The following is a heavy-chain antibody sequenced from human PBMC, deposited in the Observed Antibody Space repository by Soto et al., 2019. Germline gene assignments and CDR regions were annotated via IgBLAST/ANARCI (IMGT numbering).Heavy chain of an antibody. J-gene: IGHJ2*01. V-gene: IGHV3-23*04. CDR1: GFTFSNYD. Sequence: EVQLVDSGGGLVQPGGSLRLSCAASGFTFSNYDMTWVRQAPGKGLEWVSGISGSGGSPNYADSVKGRFTISRDNSQSTRYLPMNGLKAEDTAVYYCAKTIMRPSRYWYFDLLGRGTLVTVSS. D-gene: IGHD6-6*01. CDR2: ISGSGGSP. CDR3: AKTIMRPSRYWYFDL.